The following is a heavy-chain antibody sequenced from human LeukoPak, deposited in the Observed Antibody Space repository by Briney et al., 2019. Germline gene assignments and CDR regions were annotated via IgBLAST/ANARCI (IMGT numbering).Heavy chain of an antibody. V-gene: IGHV3-23*01. D-gene: IGHD6-19*01. Sequence: PGGSLRLSCAASGFTFSSYEMNWVRQAPGKGLEWVSAISGSGDSTYYADSMKGRFTISRDNSKNTLYLQMNSLRAEDTALFHCAKNRGSSGAFGAFDIWGQGTMVTVSS. CDR2: ISGSGDST. CDR3: AKNRGSSGAFGAFDI. J-gene: IGHJ3*02. CDR1: GFTFSSYE.